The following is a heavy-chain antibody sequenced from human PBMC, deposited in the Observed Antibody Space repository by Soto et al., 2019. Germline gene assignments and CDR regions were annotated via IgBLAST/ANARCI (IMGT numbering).Heavy chain of an antibody. CDR1: GYTFTSYD. CDR3: ARGIRYCSGGSCYSPDYYGMDV. V-gene: IGHV1-8*01. CDR2: MNPNSGNT. J-gene: IGHJ6*02. D-gene: IGHD2-15*01. Sequence: ASVKVSCKASGYTFTSYDINWVRQATGQGLEWMGWMNPNSGNTGYAQKFQGRVTMTRNTSISTAYMELSSLRSEDTAVYYCARGIRYCSGGSCYSPDYYGMDVWGQGTTVTVSS.